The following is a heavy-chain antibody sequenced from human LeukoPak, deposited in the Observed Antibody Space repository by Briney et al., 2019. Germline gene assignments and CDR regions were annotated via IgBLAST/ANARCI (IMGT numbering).Heavy chain of an antibody. CDR2: IFYSGST. D-gene: IGHD5-24*01. J-gene: IGHJ4*02. Sequence: PSETLSLTCTVSGGSVSSGSCYWSWIRQRPGKGLEWIGYIFYSGSTSYTPLLKSRVTISVATSKNQFSLKLSSVTAADTAVYYCASDPGRWQQLGYFDYWGQGTLVTVSS. V-gene: IGHV4-61*01. CDR3: ASDPGRWQQLGYFDY. CDR1: GGSVSSGSCY.